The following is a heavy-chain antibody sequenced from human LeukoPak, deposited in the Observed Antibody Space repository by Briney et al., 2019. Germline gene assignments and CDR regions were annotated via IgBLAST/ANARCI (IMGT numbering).Heavy chain of an antibody. CDR2: TQIRGKT. Sequence: TSSETLSLTCTVSGDSITSGSYFWSWIRQPAGKGLEWIGRTQIRGKTTYKPSLKSRVTISVDTSRNQFSLKLSSVTAADTAVYYCARSYSNPTDYYYYYYMDVWGKGTTVTVSS. CDR3: ARSYSNPTDYYYYYYMDV. V-gene: IGHV4-61*02. D-gene: IGHD4-11*01. J-gene: IGHJ6*03. CDR1: GDSITSGSYF.